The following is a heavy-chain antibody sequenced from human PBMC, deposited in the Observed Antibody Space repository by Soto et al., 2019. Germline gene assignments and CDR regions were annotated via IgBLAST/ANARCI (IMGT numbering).Heavy chain of an antibody. J-gene: IGHJ6*03. V-gene: IGHV3-30*18. Sequence: GGSLRLSCAASGFTFNTYAMHWVRQAPGKGLEWLTVLSYDEDNKHYADSVKGRFTISRDNSNNIVYLQMNSLGVEDTAVYYCAKDLTDCSSVSCHFLLEYHYMDVWGKGTAVTVSS. CDR1: GFTFNTYA. CDR3: AKDLTDCSSVSCHFLLEYHYMDV. D-gene: IGHD2-2*01. CDR2: LSYDEDNK.